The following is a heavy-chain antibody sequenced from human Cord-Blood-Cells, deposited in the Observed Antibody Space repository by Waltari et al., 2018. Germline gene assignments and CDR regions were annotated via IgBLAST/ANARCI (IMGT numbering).Heavy chain of an antibody. Sequence: QVQLVQSGAEVKKPGASVKVSCKASGYTFTGYYMPWVRQAPGKGRGWIGWINPKSGGTNYAQKFQGRVNKTRDTSISTAYMELSRLRSDDTAVYYCARVYSGDTWYFDLWGRGTLVTVSS. V-gene: IGHV1-2*02. D-gene: IGHD7-27*01. CDR2: INPKSGGT. CDR1: GYTFTGYY. CDR3: ARVYSGDTWYFDL. J-gene: IGHJ2*01.